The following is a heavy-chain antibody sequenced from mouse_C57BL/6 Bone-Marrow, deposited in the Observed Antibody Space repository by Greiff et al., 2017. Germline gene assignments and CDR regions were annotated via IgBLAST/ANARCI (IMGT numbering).Heavy chain of an antibody. Sequence: VQLQQSGAELVKPGASVKLSCKASGYTFTEYTIHWVKQRSGQGLEWIGWFYPGSGSTNYNEKFKSKATLTVDPSSSTAYMQLSSLTSEDSAVYYCAREGVYYDYDAFDYWGQGTTLTVSS. CDR2: FYPGSGST. CDR1: GYTFTEYT. CDR3: AREGVYYDYDAFDY. D-gene: IGHD2-4*01. V-gene: IGHV1-62-2*01. J-gene: IGHJ2*01.